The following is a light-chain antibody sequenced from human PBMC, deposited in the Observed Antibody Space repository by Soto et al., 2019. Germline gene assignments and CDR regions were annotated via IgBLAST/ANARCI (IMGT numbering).Light chain of an antibody. V-gene: IGKV1-27*01. CDR2: AAI. Sequence: DFQMTQSPSSLSASVGDRVTITCRASQGIRHYLAWYQQKPGKAPKLLIYAAITLQSGVPSRFSGTGSGTHFTLTITSLPPEDVATSYYLRYNTAPWTFGEGTKVEIK. CDR1: QGIRHY. J-gene: IGKJ1*01. CDR3: LRYNTAPWT.